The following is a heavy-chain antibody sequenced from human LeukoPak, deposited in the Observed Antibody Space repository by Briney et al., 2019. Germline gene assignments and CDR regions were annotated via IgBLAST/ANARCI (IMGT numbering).Heavy chain of an antibody. Sequence: PSETLSLTCTVSGGSISRSSYYWGWIRQPPGKGLEWIATIYYSGSTYYNPSLKSRVTISADTSKNQFSLKLSSETAADTAVYYCARLTSGHFDYWGQGTLVTVSS. V-gene: IGHV4-39*01. D-gene: IGHD3-10*01. CDR1: GGSISRSSYY. J-gene: IGHJ4*02. CDR3: ARLTSGHFDY. CDR2: IYYSGST.